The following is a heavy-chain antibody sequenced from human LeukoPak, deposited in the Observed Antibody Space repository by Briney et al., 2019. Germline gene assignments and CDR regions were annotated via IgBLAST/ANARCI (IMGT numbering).Heavy chain of an antibody. J-gene: IGHJ4*02. CDR2: IYYSGST. CDR1: GGSISSYY. CDR3: ARAKDTAMVIDY. D-gene: IGHD5-18*01. Sequence: SETLSLTCTVSGGSISSYYWSCIRPPPGKGLEWFGYIYYSGSTNYNPSLKSRVTISVDTSKNQFSLKLSSVTAADTAVYYCARAKDTAMVIDYWGQGTLVTVSS. V-gene: IGHV4-59*01.